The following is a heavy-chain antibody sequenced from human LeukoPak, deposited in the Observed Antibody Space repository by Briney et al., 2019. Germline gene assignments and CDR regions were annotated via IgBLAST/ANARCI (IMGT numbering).Heavy chain of an antibody. CDR3: ARSVAGRTIDF. V-gene: IGHV3-48*03. Sequence: GGSLRLSCAASGFTFSSYEMNWVRQAPGKELEWVSYISGSSSTIYYADSVKGRFTISRDNAKNSLYLQMNSLRAEDTAVYYCARSVAGRTIDFWGQGTLVTVSS. CDR2: ISGSSSTI. J-gene: IGHJ4*02. D-gene: IGHD6-19*01. CDR1: GFTFSSYE.